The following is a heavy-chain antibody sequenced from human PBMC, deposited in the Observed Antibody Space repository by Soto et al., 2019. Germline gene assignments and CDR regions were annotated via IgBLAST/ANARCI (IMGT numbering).Heavy chain of an antibody. D-gene: IGHD6-19*01. CDR2: IYYSGST. J-gene: IGHJ4*02. CDR1: GGSISSYY. CDR3: ARQGAVATLLDY. V-gene: IGHV4-59*08. Sequence: PSETLSLTCTVSGGSISSYYWSWIRQPPGKELEWIGYIYYSGSTNYNPSLKSRVTISVDTSKNQFSLKLNPVTAADTAVYYCARQGAVATLLDYWGQGTLVTVSS.